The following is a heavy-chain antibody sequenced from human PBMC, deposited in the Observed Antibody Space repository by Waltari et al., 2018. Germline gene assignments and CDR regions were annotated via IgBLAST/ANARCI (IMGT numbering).Heavy chain of an antibody. D-gene: IGHD1-26*01. V-gene: IGHV4-59*01. CDR1: GGSINNYS. Sequence: QVQLHESGPGLVKPSETLSLTCGVPGGSINNYSWSWIRQTPGKGLEWIGYVHYGGSTNYNPSLGGRVTISLDTSRNQFSLRLQSVTAADTAAYYCARGTAYYRPADVFEFWGQGTTVIVSS. CDR2: VHYGGST. CDR3: ARGTAYYRPADVFEF. J-gene: IGHJ3*01.